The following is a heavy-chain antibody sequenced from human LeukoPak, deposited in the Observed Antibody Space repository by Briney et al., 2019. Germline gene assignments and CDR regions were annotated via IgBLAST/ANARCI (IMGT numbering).Heavy chain of an antibody. V-gene: IGHV1-24*01. CDR3: ATRRPGVVVTAFYI. Sequence: ASVKVSCKVSGYTLTELSMHWVRQAPGKGLEWMGGSDPEDGETIYAQKFQGRVTMTEDTSTDTAYMELSSLRSEDTAVYYCATRRPGVVVTAFYIWGQGTMVTVSS. CDR1: GYTLTELS. CDR2: SDPEDGET. D-gene: IGHD2-21*02. J-gene: IGHJ3*02.